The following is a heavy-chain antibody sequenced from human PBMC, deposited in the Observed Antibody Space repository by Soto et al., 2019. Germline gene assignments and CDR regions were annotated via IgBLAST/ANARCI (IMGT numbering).Heavy chain of an antibody. CDR1: GFTFSSYG. CDR2: IWYDGSNK. Sequence: QVQLVESGGGVVQPGRSLRLSCAASGFTFSSYGTHWVRQAPGKGLEWVAVIWYDGSNKYYADSVKGRFTISRDNSKNTLYLQMNSLRAEDTAVYYCARDAGAYCGGDCYADYWGQGTLVTVSS. CDR3: ARDAGAYCGGDCYADY. D-gene: IGHD2-21*02. V-gene: IGHV3-33*01. J-gene: IGHJ4*02.